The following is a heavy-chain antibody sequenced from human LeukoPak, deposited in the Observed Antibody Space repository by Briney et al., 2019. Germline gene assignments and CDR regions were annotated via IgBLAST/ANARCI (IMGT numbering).Heavy chain of an antibody. J-gene: IGHJ5*02. Sequence: PSETLSLTCTVSGGSISNYYWNWIRQPPGKGLEWIGNIYYSGSTNYNPSLKSRVTISVDTSKNQFSLRLSSVTAAGTAVYYCARRMGGDYGNWFDPWGQGTLVTVSS. CDR2: IYYSGST. CDR1: GGSISNYY. CDR3: ARRMGGDYGNWFDP. D-gene: IGHD4-17*01. V-gene: IGHV4-59*08.